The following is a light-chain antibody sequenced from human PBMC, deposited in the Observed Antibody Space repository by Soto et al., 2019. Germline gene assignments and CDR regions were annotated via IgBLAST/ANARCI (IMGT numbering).Light chain of an antibody. Sequence: DIPMTQSPSSLSASVGDRVTITCRASQSISSYLNWYQQKPGKAPNLLIYAASSLQSGVPSRFSGSGSGTDFSPTINSLQPEDFATYYCQQSYRTPPTFGQGTKLEIK. CDR3: QQSYRTPPT. V-gene: IGKV1-39*01. CDR1: QSISSY. CDR2: AAS. J-gene: IGKJ2*01.